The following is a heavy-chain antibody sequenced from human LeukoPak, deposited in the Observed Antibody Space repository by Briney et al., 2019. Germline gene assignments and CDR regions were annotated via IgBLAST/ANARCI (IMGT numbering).Heavy chain of an antibody. Sequence: PGGSLRLSCAASGFTFSSYSMNWVRQAPGKGLEWVSYISSSSSTIYYADSVKGRFTISGDNAKNSLYLQMNSLRAEDTAVYYCARDHVLTSLLEWRFGNYYMDVWGKGTTVTVSS. CDR1: GFTFSSYS. CDR3: ARDHVLTSLLEWRFGNYYMDV. J-gene: IGHJ6*03. CDR2: ISSSSSTI. V-gene: IGHV3-48*01. D-gene: IGHD3-10*01.